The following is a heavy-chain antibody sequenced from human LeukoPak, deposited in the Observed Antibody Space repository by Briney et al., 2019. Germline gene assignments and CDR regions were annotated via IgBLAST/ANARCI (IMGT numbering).Heavy chain of an antibody. D-gene: IGHD3-10*01. J-gene: IGHJ4*02. CDR1: GFTFSSYW. Sequence: GGSLRLSCAASGFTFSSYWMSWVRQAPGKGLEWVANIKQDGSEKYYVDSVKGRFTISRDNAKNSLYLQMNSLRAEDTAVYYCAKDRALGAWRYFDYWGQGTLVTVSS. CDR2: IKQDGSEK. CDR3: AKDRALGAWRYFDY. V-gene: IGHV3-7*01.